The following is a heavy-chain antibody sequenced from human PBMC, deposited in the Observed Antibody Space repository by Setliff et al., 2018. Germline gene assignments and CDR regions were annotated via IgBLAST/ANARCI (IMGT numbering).Heavy chain of an antibody. CDR1: GGSVGSDFSY. J-gene: IGHJ4*02. D-gene: IGHD1-20*01. CDR3: ARGRNIKLRLLDS. Sequence: PSETLSLTCTVSGGSVGSDFSYWTWIRQPAGKGLEWIGQIYTSWSTNYNPSLKSRVTISIDTSKNQFSLNLRYVTAADTGLYYCARGRNIKLRLLDSWGQGTQVTVSS. V-gene: IGHV4-61*09. CDR2: IYTSWST.